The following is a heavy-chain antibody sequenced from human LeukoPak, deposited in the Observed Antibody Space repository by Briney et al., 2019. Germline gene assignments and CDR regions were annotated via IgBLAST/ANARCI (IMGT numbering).Heavy chain of an antibody. D-gene: IGHD3-16*02. Sequence: ASVKVSCKASGYTFTAYYIHWVRQAPGQGPEWMGCINPNSGGTNYAQKFQGRVTMTRGTSISTAYIELSSLRSDDTAVYYCARDPSFFDWGRGTLVTVVS. J-gene: IGHJ4*02. V-gene: IGHV1-2*02. CDR3: ARDPSFFD. CDR2: INPNSGGT. CDR1: GYTFTAYY.